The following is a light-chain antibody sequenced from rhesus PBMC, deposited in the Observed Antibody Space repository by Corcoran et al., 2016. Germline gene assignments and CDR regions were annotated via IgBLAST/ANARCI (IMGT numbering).Light chain of an antibody. CDR1: SSDIGGYNR. J-gene: IGLJ1*01. CDR3: CSYAGSYTFI. CDR2: DVT. Sequence: QAALTHSPSVSGSPGQSVTISWTGTSSDIGGYNRVSWYQHHPGKAPKLMIYDVTKRPSGVSDRFSGSKSGNTASLTISGLQADDEADYYCCSYAGSYTFIFGAGTRLTVL. V-gene: IGLV2-13*02.